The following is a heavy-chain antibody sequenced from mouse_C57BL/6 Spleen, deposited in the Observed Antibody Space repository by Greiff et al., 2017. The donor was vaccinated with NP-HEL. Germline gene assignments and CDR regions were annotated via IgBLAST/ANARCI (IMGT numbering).Heavy chain of an antibody. J-gene: IGHJ4*01. D-gene: IGHD1-1*01. CDR2: IDPSDSYT. CDR3: ARFITTVVAKVNYAMDY. CDR1: GYTFTSYW. V-gene: IGHV1-50*01. Sequence: QVQLKQSGAELVKPGASVKLSCKASGYTFTSYWMQWVKQRPGQGLEWIGEIDPSDSYTNYNQKFKGKATLTVDTSSSTAYMQLSSLTSEDSAVYYCARFITTVVAKVNYAMDYWGQGTSVTVSS.